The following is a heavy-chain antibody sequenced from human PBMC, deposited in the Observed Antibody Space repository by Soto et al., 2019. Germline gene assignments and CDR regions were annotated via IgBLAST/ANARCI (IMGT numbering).Heavy chain of an antibody. CDR2: IYKSATT. CDR3: ARGRYCLTGRCCKNWFDS. J-gene: IGHJ5*01. Sequence: SETVSLTCSDSGDSISTVDYFWAWVRQPPGQALEYVGYIYKSATTYYNPSFESRVAISLDTSKSQFSLNVTSLTAAETAVYFCARGRYCLTGRCCKNWFDSSDQGHLFTVSS. V-gene: IGHV4-30-4*01. CDR1: GDSISTVDYF. D-gene: IGHD2-15*01.